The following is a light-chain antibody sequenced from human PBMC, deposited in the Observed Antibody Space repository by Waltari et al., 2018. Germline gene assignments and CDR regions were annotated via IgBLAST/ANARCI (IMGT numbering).Light chain of an antibody. J-gene: IGKJ4*01. CDR3: QQYYSYPRT. CDR1: QGISSY. CDR2: AAS. V-gene: IGKV1-8*01. Sequence: AIRITQSPSSLSASTGDRVTITCRASQGISSYLAWYQQKPGKAPKLLIYAASTLQSGVPSRFSGSGSGTDFTLTISCLQSEDFATYYCQQYYSYPRTFGGGTRWRSN.